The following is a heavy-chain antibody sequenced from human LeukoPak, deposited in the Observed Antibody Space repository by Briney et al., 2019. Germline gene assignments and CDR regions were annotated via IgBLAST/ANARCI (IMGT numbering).Heavy chain of an antibody. V-gene: IGHV1-69*05. J-gene: IGHJ1*01. Sequence: SVKVSCKASGGTFSSYAISWVRQAPGQGLEWMGRIIPIFGTANYAQKFQGRVTITTDESTSTAYMELSSLRSEDTAVYYCATKTTVTTSRAEYFQHWGQDTLVTVSS. CDR3: ATKTTVTTSRAEYFQH. D-gene: IGHD4-17*01. CDR1: GGTFSSYA. CDR2: IIPIFGTA.